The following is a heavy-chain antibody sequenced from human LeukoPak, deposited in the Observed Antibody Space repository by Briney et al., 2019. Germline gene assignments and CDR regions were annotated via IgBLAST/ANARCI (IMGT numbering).Heavy chain of an antibody. CDR2: INQSGSEK. V-gene: IGHV3-7*01. D-gene: IGHD2-15*01. CDR3: ARDLFRIFRSGSSWDY. J-gene: IGHJ4*02. CDR1: GFTFSSYW. Sequence: AGSLRLSCAASGFTFSSYWMSWVRQAPGKGLEWVANINQSGSEKYYVDSVKGRFTIARDNTKNSLYLQMNSQRAEDTAVYYCARDLFRIFRSGSSWDYWGQGTLV.